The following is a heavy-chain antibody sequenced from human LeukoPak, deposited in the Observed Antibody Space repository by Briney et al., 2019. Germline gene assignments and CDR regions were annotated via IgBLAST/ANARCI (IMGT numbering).Heavy chain of an antibody. CDR1: GFTFSSYW. V-gene: IGHV3-7*01. CDR3: AREGCSGGTCYFYWFDS. D-gene: IGHD2-15*01. J-gene: IGHJ5*01. Sequence: GGPLRLSCAASGFTFSSYWMSWVRQAPGKGLEWVANIKQDGSEKFHVDSVKGRFTISRDNAKKSLYLQMNSLRAEDTAVYYCAREGCSGGTCYFYWFDSWGQGTLVTVSS. CDR2: IKQDGSEK.